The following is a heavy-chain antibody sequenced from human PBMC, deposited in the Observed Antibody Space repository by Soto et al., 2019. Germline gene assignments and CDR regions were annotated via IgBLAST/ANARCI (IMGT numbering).Heavy chain of an antibody. CDR1: GFTFSSYA. CDR3: VRKRIAAAGTFDY. CDR2: ISSNGGST. J-gene: IGHJ4*02. D-gene: IGHD6-13*01. Sequence: GGSLRLSCSASGFTFSSYAMHWVRQAPGKGLEYVSAISSNGGSTYYADSVKGRFTISRDNSKNTLYLQMSSLRAEDTAVYYCVRKRIAAAGTFDYWGQGTLVTVSS. V-gene: IGHV3-64D*06.